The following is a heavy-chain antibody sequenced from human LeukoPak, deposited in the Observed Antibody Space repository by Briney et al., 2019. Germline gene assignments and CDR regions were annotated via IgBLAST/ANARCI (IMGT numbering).Heavy chain of an antibody. D-gene: IGHD6-13*01. Sequence: ASVKVSCKASGYTFTGYYMHWVRQAPGQGLEWMGWINPNSGGTNHAQKFQGRVTMTRDTSISTAYMELSRLRSDDTAVYYCGRMRYSSSHFEDWGQGTLVTVSS. CDR2: INPNSGGT. V-gene: IGHV1-2*02. CDR1: GYTFTGYY. J-gene: IGHJ4*02. CDR3: GRMRYSSSHFED.